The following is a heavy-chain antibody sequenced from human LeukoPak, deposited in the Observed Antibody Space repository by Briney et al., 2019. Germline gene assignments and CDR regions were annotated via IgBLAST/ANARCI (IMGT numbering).Heavy chain of an antibody. D-gene: IGHD3-22*01. J-gene: IGHJ4*02. Sequence: GGSLRLSCAASGFTFDDYAMHWVRQAPGKGLEWVSGISWNSGSIGYADSVKGRFTISRDNSTNTLYLQMNSLRAEDTAVYYCARDHRYYDSSGSLGYWGQGTLVTVSS. CDR2: ISWNSGSI. CDR1: GFTFDDYA. CDR3: ARDHRYYDSSGSLGY. V-gene: IGHV3-9*01.